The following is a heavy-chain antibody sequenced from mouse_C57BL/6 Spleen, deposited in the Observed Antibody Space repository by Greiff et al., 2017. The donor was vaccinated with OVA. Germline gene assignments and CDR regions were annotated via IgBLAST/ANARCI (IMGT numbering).Heavy chain of an antibody. CDR2: INYDGSST. D-gene: IGHD1-1*01. CDR3: ARDRGYGSSYGFAY. CDR1: GFTFSDYY. J-gene: IGHJ3*01. V-gene: IGHV5-16*01. Sequence: EVQLVESEGGLVQPGSSMKLSCTASGFTFSDYYMAWVRQVPEKGLEWVANINYDGSSTYYLDSLKSRFIISRDNAKNILYLQMSSLKSEDTATYYCARDRGYGSSYGFAYWGQGTLVTVSA.